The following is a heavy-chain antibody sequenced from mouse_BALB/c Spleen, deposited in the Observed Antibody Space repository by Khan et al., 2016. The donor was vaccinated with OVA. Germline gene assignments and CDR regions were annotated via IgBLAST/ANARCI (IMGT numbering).Heavy chain of an antibody. J-gene: IGHJ3*01. D-gene: IGHD2-14*01. CDR2: MIYSGNT. Sequence: VQLKESGPSLVKPSQTLSLTCSVTGDSITSGYWSWIRKFPGNKLEYMGYMIYSGNTYYNPSLNSRISITRHTSKNQYYLQLNSVTTEDTATYDCARSTYRYAFAYWGQGTLVTVSA. V-gene: IGHV3-8*02. CDR3: ARSTYRYAFAY. CDR1: GDSITSGY.